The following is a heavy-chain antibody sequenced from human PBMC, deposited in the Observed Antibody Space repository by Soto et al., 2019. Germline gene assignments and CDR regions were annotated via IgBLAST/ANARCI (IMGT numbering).Heavy chain of an antibody. V-gene: IGHV3-23*01. CDR3: ARYALGLSPWWYNWFDR. CDR1: GFTFSSYA. J-gene: IGHJ5*02. Sequence: VQLLESGGGLVQPGGSLRISCAASGFTFSSYAMNWVRQTPGEGLEWVSGISDSGGSPYYADSVKGRFTISRDNSKNTLYLQMDSLRAEDTGVYYCARYALGLSPWWYNWFDRWGQGTLVSVSS. CDR2: ISDSGGSP. D-gene: IGHD2-8*02.